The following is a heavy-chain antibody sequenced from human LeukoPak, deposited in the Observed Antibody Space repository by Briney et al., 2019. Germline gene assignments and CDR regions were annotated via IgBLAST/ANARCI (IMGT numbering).Heavy chain of an antibody. CDR2: IWYDGKNK. J-gene: IGHJ4*02. CDR3: AKDRAVAGTDARYYFDY. D-gene: IGHD6-19*01. Sequence: PGGSLRLSCAASGFTFSKYGMHWVRQAPGKGLEWVAVIWYDGKNKYYADSVKGRFTISRDNSKNTLYLEMNSLRADDTAVYFCAKDRAVAGTDARYYFDYWGQGTLVTVSA. CDR1: GFTFSKYG. V-gene: IGHV3-33*06.